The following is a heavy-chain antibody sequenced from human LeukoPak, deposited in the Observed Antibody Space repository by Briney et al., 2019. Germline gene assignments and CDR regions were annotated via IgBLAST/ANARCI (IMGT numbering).Heavy chain of an antibody. CDR1: SGSISSYY. CDR2: IYYTGST. V-gene: IGHV4-59*08. CDR3: ARSYYGGSHQYYFDY. D-gene: IGHD4-23*01. Sequence: SETLSLTCTVSSGSISSYYWSWIRQSPGKGLEWIGYIYYTGSTNYNPSLMSRVTFSVDTSKNQFSLRLYSVTAADTAKYYSARSYYGGSHQYYFDYWGQGIVVTVSS. J-gene: IGHJ4*02.